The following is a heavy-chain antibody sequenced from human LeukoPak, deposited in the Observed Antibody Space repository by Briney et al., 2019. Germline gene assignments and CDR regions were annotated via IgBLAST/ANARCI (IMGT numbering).Heavy chain of an antibody. CDR1: GFTFSSYR. J-gene: IGHJ4*02. Sequence: GGSLRLSCSASGFTFSSYRMNWVRQAPGKGVEWVSSIRSSSNHIYYADSVKGRFTISRDNAKNSLYLQMNSLRAEDTAVYYCARDMDLDIVVVVAATALDYWGQGTLVTVSS. D-gene: IGHD2-15*01. CDR2: IRSSSNHI. V-gene: IGHV3-21*01. CDR3: ARDMDLDIVVVVAATALDY.